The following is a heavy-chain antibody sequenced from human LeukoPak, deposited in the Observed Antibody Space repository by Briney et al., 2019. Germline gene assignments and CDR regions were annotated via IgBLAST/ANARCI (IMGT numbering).Heavy chain of an antibody. CDR3: ARDNRGIGDAFDI. CDR1: GFTFSTYN. J-gene: IGHJ3*02. V-gene: IGHV3-21*01. Sequence: GGSLRLSCAAPGFTFSTYNMHWVRQAPGKGLEWVSSISPNSGYIYYADSVKGRFTISRDNAKNSLYLQMNSLRAEDTAVYYCARDNRGIGDAFDIWGQGTMVTVSS. CDR2: ISPNSGYI. D-gene: IGHD3-10*01.